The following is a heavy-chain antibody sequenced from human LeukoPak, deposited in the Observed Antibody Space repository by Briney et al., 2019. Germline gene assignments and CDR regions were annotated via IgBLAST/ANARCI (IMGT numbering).Heavy chain of an antibody. CDR2: IKSKTDGGTT. CDR3: TTGGVGAQFLLN. J-gene: IGHJ4*02. Sequence: PGGSLRLSCAASGFTFSNAWMSWVRQAPGKGLEWVGRIKSKTDGGTTDYAAPVKGRFTVSRDDSKNTLYLQMNSLKTEDTAVYYCTTGGVGAQFLLNWGQGTLVTVSS. D-gene: IGHD1-26*01. V-gene: IGHV3-15*01. CDR1: GFTFSNAW.